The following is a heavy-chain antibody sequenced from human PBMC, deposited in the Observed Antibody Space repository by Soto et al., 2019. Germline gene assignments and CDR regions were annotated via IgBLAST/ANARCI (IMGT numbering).Heavy chain of an antibody. V-gene: IGHV1-18*01. CDR2: ISTYSGDT. CDR1: GYTFFTYD. J-gene: IGHJ5*02. CDR3: ARHHGPTTSENWFDP. D-gene: IGHD5-12*01. Sequence: ASAKVSCKASGYTFFTYDISWVRQAPGQGLEWMGWISTYSGDTKNAQKFQGRVTMTTDTSTTTAYLELRSLRTDDTAVYYCARHHGPTTSENWFDPWGQGTLVTVSS.